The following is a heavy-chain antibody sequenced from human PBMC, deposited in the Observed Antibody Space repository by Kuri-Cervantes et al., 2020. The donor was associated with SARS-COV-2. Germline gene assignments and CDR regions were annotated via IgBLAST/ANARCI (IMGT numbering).Heavy chain of an antibody. V-gene: IGHV3-30*03. CDR3: ARGYSDYGDRYFDL. D-gene: IGHD4-17*01. Sequence: LSLTCAASGFTFSSYAMHWVRQAPGKGLEWVAVISYDGSNKYYADSVKSRFTISRDNSKNTLYLQMNSLRAEDTAVYYCARGYSDYGDRYFDLWGRGTLVTVSS. CDR2: ISYDGSNK. J-gene: IGHJ2*01. CDR1: GFTFSSYA.